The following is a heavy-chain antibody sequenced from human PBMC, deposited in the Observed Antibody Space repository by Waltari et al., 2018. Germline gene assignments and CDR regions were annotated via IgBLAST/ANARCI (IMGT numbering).Heavy chain of an antibody. J-gene: IGHJ6*03. Sequence: QVQLQQWGAGLLKPSETLSLTCAVYGGSFSGYYWSWIRQPPGKGLEWIGEINHSGSTNYNPSLKSRVTISVDTSKNQFSLKLSSVTAADTAVYYCTTSAMGVVYYYYMDVWGKGTTVTVSS. CDR2: INHSGST. V-gene: IGHV4-34*03. CDR3: TTSAMGVVYYYYMDV. CDR1: GGSFSGYY. D-gene: IGHD2-2*01.